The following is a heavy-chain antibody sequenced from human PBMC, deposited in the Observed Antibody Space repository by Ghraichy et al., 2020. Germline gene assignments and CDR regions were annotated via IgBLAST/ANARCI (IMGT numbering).Heavy chain of an antibody. CDR3: ARQRDVPERFIDY. Sequence: SETLSLTCTVSGGSVSSGGYYWSWIRQHPGKGLEWIGYIYYSGSTYYNPSLKSRVTISVDTSKNQFSLRLSSVTAADTAVYYCARQRDVPERFIDYWGQGTLVTVSS. D-gene: IGHD1-14*01. CDR1: GGSVSSGGYY. J-gene: IGHJ4*02. CDR2: IYYSGST. V-gene: IGHV4-31*03.